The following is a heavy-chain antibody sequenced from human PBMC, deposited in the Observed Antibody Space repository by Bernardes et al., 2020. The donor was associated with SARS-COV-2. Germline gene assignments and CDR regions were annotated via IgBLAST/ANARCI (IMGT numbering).Heavy chain of an antibody. V-gene: IGHV3-48*01. Sequence: GGSLRVSCAASGFTFSSFSMNWVRQAPGKGLEWVSYISSSSSMIYYADSVKGRFTISRDNAKNSLFLQMNSLRAEDTAVYYCARGSDFWSGYHAAYWGQGTLVTVSS. CDR2: ISSSSSMI. J-gene: IGHJ4*02. CDR1: GFTFSSFS. CDR3: ARGSDFWSGYHAAY. D-gene: IGHD3-3*01.